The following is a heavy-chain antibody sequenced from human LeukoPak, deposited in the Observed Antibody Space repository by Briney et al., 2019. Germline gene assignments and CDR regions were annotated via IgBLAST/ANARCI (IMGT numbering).Heavy chain of an antibody. D-gene: IGHD5-18*01. V-gene: IGHV3-33*01. CDR1: GFTFSSYG. CDR3: ARVTSYGKADYYGMDV. J-gene: IGHJ6*02. CDR2: IWYDGSNK. Sequence: GGSLRLSCAASGFTFSSYGMHWVRQAPGKGLEWVAVIWYDGSNKYYADSVKGRFTISRDNSKNTLYLQMDSLRAEDTAVYYCARVTSYGKADYYGMDVWGQGTTVTVSS.